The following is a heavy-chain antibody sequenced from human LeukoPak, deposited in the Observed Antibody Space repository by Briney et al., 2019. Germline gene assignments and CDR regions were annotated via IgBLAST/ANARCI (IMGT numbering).Heavy chain of an antibody. CDR1: GFTINQDS. J-gene: IGHJ6*02. V-gene: IGHV3-7*01. CDR3: ARFGLPYSIDL. CDR2: IRPDGSAV. D-gene: IGHD3/OR15-3a*01. Sequence: GRSLRLSCIASGFTINQDSMSWVRQAPVKGLEWVASIRPDGSAVFYVDSVKGRFTFSRDNAKNSLDLQMNSLRAEDTAVYYCARFGLPYSIDLWGQGTMVTVSS.